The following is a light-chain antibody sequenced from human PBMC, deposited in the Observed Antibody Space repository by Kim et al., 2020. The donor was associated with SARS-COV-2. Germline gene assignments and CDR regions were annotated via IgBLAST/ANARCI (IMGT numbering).Light chain of an antibody. CDR3: QHHNNWPPYT. J-gene: IGKJ2*01. V-gene: IGKV3-15*01. CDR2: SAS. Sequence: VSPGESATLSCRASQTVGSHLAWYQQKPGQAPRLLIYSASTRDTGIPPRFRGSGSGTEFTLTISSLQSEDSAIYYCQHHNNWPPYTFGQGTKLEI. CDR1: QTVGSH.